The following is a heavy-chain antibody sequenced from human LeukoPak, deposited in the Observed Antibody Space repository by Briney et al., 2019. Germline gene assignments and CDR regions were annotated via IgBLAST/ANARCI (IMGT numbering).Heavy chain of an antibody. CDR3: AGGSYSYY. Sequence: GGSLRLSCAASGFTFSSYEMNWVRQAPGKGLEWVSYISSSGTTTYYADSVKGRFTISRDNAKNSLYLQMNSLRAEDTAVYYCAGGSYSYYWGQGTLVTVSS. V-gene: IGHV3-48*03. J-gene: IGHJ4*02. CDR2: ISSSGTTT. D-gene: IGHD1-26*01. CDR1: GFTFSSYE.